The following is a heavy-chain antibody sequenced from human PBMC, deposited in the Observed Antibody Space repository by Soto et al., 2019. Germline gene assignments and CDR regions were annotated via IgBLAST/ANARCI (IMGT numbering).Heavy chain of an antibody. CDR3: ARTSDRNWYFDL. CDR1: GFTFSSYS. J-gene: IGHJ2*01. Sequence: EVQLAESGGGLVQPGESLRLSCAASGFTFSSYSMNWVRQAPGEGLEWVSYISSSSSTIHYPDSVKGRFTISRDNAKNSLYLQMSSLRDEDTAVYYCARTSDRNWYFDLWGRGTLVTVSS. V-gene: IGHV3-48*02. CDR2: ISSSSSTI.